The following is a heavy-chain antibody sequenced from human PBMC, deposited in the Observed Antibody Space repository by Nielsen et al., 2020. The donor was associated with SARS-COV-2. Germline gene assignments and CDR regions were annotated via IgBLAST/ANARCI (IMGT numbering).Heavy chain of an antibody. CDR2: ISWNSGSI. CDR1: GFTFDDYA. Sequence: GGSLRLSCAASGFTFDDYAMHWVRQAPGKGLEWVSGISWNSGSIGYADSVKGRFTISRDNAKNSLYLQMNSLRAEDTALYYCAKLVSSWQPGDYWGQGTLVTVSS. CDR3: AKLVSSWQPGDY. J-gene: IGHJ4*02. D-gene: IGHD6-13*01. V-gene: IGHV3-9*01.